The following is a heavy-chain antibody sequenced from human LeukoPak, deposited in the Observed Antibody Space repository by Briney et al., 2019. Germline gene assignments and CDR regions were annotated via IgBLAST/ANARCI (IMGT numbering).Heavy chain of an antibody. CDR2: IYRSGDT. Sequence: ASETLSLTCAVSGGSISSGGHSWSWIRQPPGKGLEWIGYIYRSGDTYYNPSLKSRVTISVDRSKNQFSLKLSSVTAADTAVYYCATSGYMSYFDYWGQGTLVTVSS. CDR1: GGSISSGGHS. V-gene: IGHV4-30-2*01. J-gene: IGHJ4*02. CDR3: ATSGYMSYFDY. D-gene: IGHD3-22*01.